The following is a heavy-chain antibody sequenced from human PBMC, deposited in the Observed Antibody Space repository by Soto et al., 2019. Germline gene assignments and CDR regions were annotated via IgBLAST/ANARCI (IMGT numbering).Heavy chain of an antibody. V-gene: IGHV1-18*04. CDR1: GYTFTSYG. D-gene: IGHD5-12*01. J-gene: IGHJ6*01. CDR3: AREGGYSGCPYYYYCGMDV. CDR2: ISAYNGNT. Sequence: GASVKVSCKASGYTFTSYGISWVRQAPGQGLEWMGWISAYNGNTNYAQKLQGRVTMTTDTSTSTAYMELRSLRSDDTAVYYCAREGGYSGCPYYYYCGMDVWGHVATGTAPQ.